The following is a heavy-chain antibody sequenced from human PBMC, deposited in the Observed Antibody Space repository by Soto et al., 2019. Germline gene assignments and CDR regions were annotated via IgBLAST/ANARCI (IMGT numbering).Heavy chain of an antibody. Sequence: QGHLVQSGAEVKKPGASVKVSCKGSGYAFTTYGITCVQQAPGQGLEWMGWISAHNGNTNYAQKRQGRVTVTRDTSTSTAYMELRSLRSGDTAVYYCARGRDGDYWGQGALVTVSS. V-gene: IGHV1-18*01. CDR3: ARGRDGDY. D-gene: IGHD6-6*01. J-gene: IGHJ4*02. CDR2: ISAHNGNT. CDR1: GYAFTTYG.